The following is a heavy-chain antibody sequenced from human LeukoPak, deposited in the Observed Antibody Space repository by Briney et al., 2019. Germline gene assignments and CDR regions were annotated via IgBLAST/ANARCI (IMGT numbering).Heavy chain of an antibody. V-gene: IGHV3-7*01. J-gene: IGHJ5*02. Sequence: GGSLRLSCAASGFTFSSYWMSWVRQAPGKGLEWVANIRQDGSDKYCVDSVKGRFTISRDNAQNSVYLQMASLRAEDTAVYYCARMGGSNWNREVNWFDPWGQGTLVTVSS. CDR1: GFTFSSYW. CDR3: ARMGGSNWNREVNWFDP. D-gene: IGHD1-1*01. CDR2: IRQDGSDK.